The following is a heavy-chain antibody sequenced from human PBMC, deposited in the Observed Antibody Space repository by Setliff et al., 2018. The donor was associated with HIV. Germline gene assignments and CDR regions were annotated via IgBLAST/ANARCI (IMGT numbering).Heavy chain of an antibody. D-gene: IGHD1-26*01. V-gene: IGHV3-48*01. CDR1: GFVFSDHS. CDR2: ITATGTTV. Sequence: GGSLRLSCAGSGFVFSDHSFHWVRQSPGEGLEWLAYITATGTTVSYADSVRGRFIISRDSFNNVLFLQMKRLRVEDTALYYCVRDQLRWPERWDLDLWGQGTLVTVSS. J-gene: IGHJ5*02. CDR3: VRDQLRWPERWDLDL.